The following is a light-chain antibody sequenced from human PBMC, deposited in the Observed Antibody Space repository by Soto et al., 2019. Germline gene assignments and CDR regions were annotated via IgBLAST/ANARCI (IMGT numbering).Light chain of an antibody. J-gene: IGKJ1*01. CDR3: LQDYNYPWT. CDR2: AVS. Sequence: VTITCRASQGIRSDLGWYQQKPGKAPKVLIYAVSFLQSGVPSRFSGSGSGTDFTLTINSLQPEDFATYYCLQDYNYPWTFGQGTKVDIK. CDR1: QGIRSD. V-gene: IGKV1-6*01.